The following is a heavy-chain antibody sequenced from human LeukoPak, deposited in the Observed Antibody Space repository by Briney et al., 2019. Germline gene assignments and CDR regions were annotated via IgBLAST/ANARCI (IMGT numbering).Heavy chain of an antibody. CDR3: AGRATADSADWFDP. CDR1: GYTFTSYD. J-gene: IGHJ5*02. V-gene: IGHV1-8*01. Sequence: AASVTVSCKASGYTFTSYDINWVRQATGQGLEWMGWMNPNSGNTGYAQKFQGRVTMTRNTSISTAYMELSSLRSEDTAVYYCAGRATADSADWFDPWGQGTLVTVSS. D-gene: IGHD2-21*02. CDR2: MNPNSGNT.